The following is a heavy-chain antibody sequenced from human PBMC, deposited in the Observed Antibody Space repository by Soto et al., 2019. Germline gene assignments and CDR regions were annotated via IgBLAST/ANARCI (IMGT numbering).Heavy chain of an antibody. CDR3: ARDRGSVNYYYYGMDV. J-gene: IGHJ6*02. V-gene: IGHV3-30-3*01. D-gene: IGHD3-16*01. CDR1: GFTFSSYA. CDR2: ISYDGSNK. Sequence: GGSLRLSCAASGFTFSSYAMHWVRQAPGKGLEWVAVISYDGSNKYYADSVKGRFTISRDNSKNTLYLQMNSLRAEDTAVYYCARDRGSVNYYYYGMDVWGQGTTVTVSS.